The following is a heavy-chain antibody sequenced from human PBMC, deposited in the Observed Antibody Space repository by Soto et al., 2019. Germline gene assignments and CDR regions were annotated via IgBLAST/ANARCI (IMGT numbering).Heavy chain of an antibody. J-gene: IGHJ6*02. CDR2: MNPNLGNT. Sequence: VQLVQSGAEVKKPGASVKVSCKTSGYTFTSYDINWVRQATGQGLEWMGWMNPNLGNTGYAQKLQGRVTMTRNTSISTAYIELSSLISEDTAVYYCVTWFGRGGDYYGMDVWGQGTTVTVSS. D-gene: IGHD3-10*01. V-gene: IGHV1-8*01. CDR3: VTWFGRGGDYYGMDV. CDR1: GYTFTSYD.